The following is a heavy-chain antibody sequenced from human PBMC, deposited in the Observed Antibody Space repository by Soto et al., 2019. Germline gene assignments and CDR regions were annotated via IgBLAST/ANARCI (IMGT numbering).Heavy chain of an antibody. CDR2: IDPTDSFT. Sequence: XDSLTISCKASGYKFTTFWLNLVRQTPGKGLEWLGRIDPTDSFTNYSPPFEGHVTISVDRSISTAYLQWNSLQASDTAIYYCARPASGGSRDAFDVWGQGTTVTVSS. D-gene: IGHD2-15*01. J-gene: IGHJ3*01. V-gene: IGHV5-10-1*01. CDR3: ARPASGGSRDAFDV. CDR1: GYKFTTFW.